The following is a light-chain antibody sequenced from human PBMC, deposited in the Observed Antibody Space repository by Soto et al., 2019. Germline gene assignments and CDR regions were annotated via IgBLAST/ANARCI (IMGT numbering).Light chain of an antibody. CDR2: GAS. CDR1: QSVSSN. J-gene: IGKJ4*01. V-gene: IGKV3-15*01. Sequence: EIVMTQSPATLSLSPGEIATLSCRAIQSVSSNLAWYQQKPGQAPRLLIYGASTRATGVPARFSGSGSWTEFTITISTMQSEDFAVYYCQKYDNWXPLTCGGGTKV. CDR3: QKYDNWXPLT.